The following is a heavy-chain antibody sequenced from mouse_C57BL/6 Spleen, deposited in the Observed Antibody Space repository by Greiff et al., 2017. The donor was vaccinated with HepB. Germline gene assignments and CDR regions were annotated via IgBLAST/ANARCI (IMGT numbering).Heavy chain of an antibody. Sequence: QVQLKESGAELARPGASVKLSCKASGYTFTSYGISWVKQRTGQGLEWIGEIYPRSGNTYYNEKFKGKATLTADKSSSTAYMELRSLTSEDSAVYFCAIYGHDVAYWGQGTLVTVSA. CDR1: GYTFTSYG. CDR3: AIYGHDVAY. CDR2: IYPRSGNT. D-gene: IGHD2-2*01. V-gene: IGHV1-81*01. J-gene: IGHJ3*01.